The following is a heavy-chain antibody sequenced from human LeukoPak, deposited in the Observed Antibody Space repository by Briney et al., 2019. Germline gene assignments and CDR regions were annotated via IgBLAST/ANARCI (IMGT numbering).Heavy chain of an antibody. CDR1: GYTFTGYY. J-gene: IGHJ4*02. D-gene: IGHD2-2*01. CDR2: IDPNSGGT. Sequence: ASVKVSCKTSGYTFTGYYMHWVRQAPGQGLEWLGRIDPNSGGTSYAHNFQGRVTTTRDTSISTAYMDLSSLRSDDTAVYYCARDSRVSGDYWGQGTLVTVSS. CDR3: ARDSRVSGDY. V-gene: IGHV1-2*06.